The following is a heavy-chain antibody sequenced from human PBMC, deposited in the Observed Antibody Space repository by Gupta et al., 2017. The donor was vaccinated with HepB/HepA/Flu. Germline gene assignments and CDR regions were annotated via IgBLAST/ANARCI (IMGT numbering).Heavy chain of an antibody. CDR1: GYTFSNYD. Sequence: QVQLVQSGAEVKKPGASVTVSCKASGYTFSNYDINWVRQATGQGLEWMAWMNPRSGNTGYAQKFRGRVTMTRDTSINTAYMELNSLTADDTAVYYCARGVPLDSWGQGTLVTVSS. J-gene: IGHJ4*02. V-gene: IGHV1-8*02. CDR3: ARGVPLDS. CDR2: MNPRSGNT.